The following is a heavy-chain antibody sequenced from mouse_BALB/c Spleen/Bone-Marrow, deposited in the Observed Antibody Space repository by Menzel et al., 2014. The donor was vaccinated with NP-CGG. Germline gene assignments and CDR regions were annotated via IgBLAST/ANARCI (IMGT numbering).Heavy chain of an antibody. J-gene: IGHJ4*01. Sequence: EVQLQESGAELVKPGASVKLSCTASGFNIQDTYIHWGKQGPEQGLEWIGRIYPGNGNTKYDSKFQGKATITADTSSNTAFLQLSSLTSEDTAVYYCARRLRSAMDYWGQGTSVTVSS. CDR1: GFNIQDTY. CDR3: ARRLRSAMDY. CDR2: IYPGNGNT. V-gene: IGHV14-3*02.